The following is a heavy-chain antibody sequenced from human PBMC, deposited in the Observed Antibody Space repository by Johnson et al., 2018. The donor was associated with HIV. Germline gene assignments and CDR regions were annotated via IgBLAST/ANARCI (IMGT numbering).Heavy chain of an antibody. CDR3: AREYYSDSSVYNAFDI. V-gene: IGHV3-30*02. CDR1: GFTFSSYG. Sequence: QVQLVESGGGVVQPGGSLRLSCAASGFTFSSYGMHWVRQAPGKGLEWVAFIRYDGSNKYYADSVKGRFTISRDNYKNTLYLQMNSLRAEDTALYYCAREYYSDSSVYNAFDIWGPVTMVTVSS. J-gene: IGHJ3*02. CDR2: IRYDGSNK. D-gene: IGHD3-22*01.